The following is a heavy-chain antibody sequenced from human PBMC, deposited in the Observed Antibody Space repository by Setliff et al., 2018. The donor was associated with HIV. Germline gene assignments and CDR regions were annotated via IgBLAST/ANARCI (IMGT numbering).Heavy chain of an antibody. CDR3: ARDIWARTGRLVVIEYYFDY. CDR1: GYTFTGYF. J-gene: IGHJ4*02. D-gene: IGHD2-21*01. CDR2: INPRTGGT. V-gene: IGHV1-2*02. Sequence: ASVKVSCKASGYTFTGYFMHWVRRATGQGLEWMGWINPRTGGTYYAQKIQGRVTMTRDTSTNTATMDLSSLRSDDTAIYYCARDIWARTGRLVVIEYYFDYWGQGSLVTVSS.